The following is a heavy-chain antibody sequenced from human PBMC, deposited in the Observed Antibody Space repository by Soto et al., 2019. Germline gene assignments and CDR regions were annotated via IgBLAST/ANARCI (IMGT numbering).Heavy chain of an antibody. CDR2: IKQDESEK. CDR1: GFTLSTYW. D-gene: IGHD3-22*01. Sequence: EVQLVESGGGLVQPGGSLRLSCVASGFTLSTYWMNWVRQAPGKGLEWVANIKQDESEKYYVDSVKGRFTISRDNAKNSLYLQLNSLRAEDTAVYYCGGGGGKYYETSGGGRMDVWGQGTTVTVSS. V-gene: IGHV3-7*01. J-gene: IGHJ6*02. CDR3: GGGGGKYYETSGGGRMDV.